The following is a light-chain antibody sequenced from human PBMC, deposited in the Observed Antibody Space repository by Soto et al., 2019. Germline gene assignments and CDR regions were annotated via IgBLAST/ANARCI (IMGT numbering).Light chain of an antibody. J-gene: IGKJ1*01. CDR2: WAS. CDR1: QSVLYSSNNKNY. V-gene: IGKV4-1*01. CDR3: QQYCSTPPT. Sequence: DIVMTQSPDSLAVSLGERATINCKSSQSVLYSSNNKNYLAWYQQKPGQPPKLLIYWASTRESGVPDRFSGNGSGTDFTLTISSLQAEDVAVYYCQQYCSTPPTFGQGTKVEIK.